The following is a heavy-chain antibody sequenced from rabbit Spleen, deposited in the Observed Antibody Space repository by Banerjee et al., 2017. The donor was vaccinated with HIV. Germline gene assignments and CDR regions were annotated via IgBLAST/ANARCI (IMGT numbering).Heavy chain of an antibody. CDR1: GSDISGYR. V-gene: IGHV1S45*01. J-gene: IGHJ4*01. CDR3: ARAGEGGDGYLNL. CDR2: IYVGSGGGT. D-gene: IGHD5-1*01. Sequence: QEKLKETGGGLVQPGGSLTLSCTASGSDISGYRIGWVRQAPGKGLEWIACIYVGSGGGTKYASWAKGRFTISKTSSTTVTLQMTSLTVADTATYFCARAGEGGDGYLNLWGPGTLVTVS.